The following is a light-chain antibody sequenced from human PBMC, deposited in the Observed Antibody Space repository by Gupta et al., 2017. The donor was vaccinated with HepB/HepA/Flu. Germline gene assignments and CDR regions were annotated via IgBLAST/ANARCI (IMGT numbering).Light chain of an antibody. V-gene: IGKV3-11*01. CDR3: QQRRSWPIT. J-gene: IGKJ5*01. Sequence: EIVLTQSPATLSLSPGERGTLSCKASQYVDIYLAWYQQIPGQPPRLLIYDTSNRATGTPARFSGSGSGTDVTLTIASLEPEDFAIYYCQQRRSWPITFGQGTRLEIK. CDR2: DTS. CDR1: QYVDIY.